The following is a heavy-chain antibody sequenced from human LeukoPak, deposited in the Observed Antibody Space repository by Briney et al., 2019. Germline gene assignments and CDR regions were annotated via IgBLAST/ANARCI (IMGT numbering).Heavy chain of an antibody. CDR3: AGVSLDSSGYLFDY. D-gene: IGHD3-22*01. CDR2: IYYSGST. CDR1: GGSISSGDYY. J-gene: IGHJ4*02. Sequence: PSETLSLTCTVSGGSISSGDYYWSWIRQPPGKGLGWIGYIYYSGSTYYNPSLKSRVTISVDTSKNQFSLKLSSVTAADTAVYYCAGVSLDSSGYLFDYWGQGTLVTVSS. V-gene: IGHV4-30-4*01.